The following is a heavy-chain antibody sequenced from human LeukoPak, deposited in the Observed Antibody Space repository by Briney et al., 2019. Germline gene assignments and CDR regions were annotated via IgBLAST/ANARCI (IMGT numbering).Heavy chain of an antibody. V-gene: IGHV1-3*01. J-gene: IGHJ6*02. Sequence: ASVKVSCKASGYTFTSYAMHWVRQAPGQRLEWMGWINAGNGNTKYSQKFQGRVTITRDTSARTAYMELSSLRSEDTAVYYCARGTFGVVRSYYGMDVWGQGTTVTVSS. CDR1: GYTFTSYA. CDR3: ARGTFGVVRSYYGMDV. CDR2: INAGNGNT. D-gene: IGHD3-3*01.